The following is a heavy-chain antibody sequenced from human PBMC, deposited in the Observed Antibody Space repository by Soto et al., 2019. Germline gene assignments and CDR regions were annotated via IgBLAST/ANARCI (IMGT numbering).Heavy chain of an antibody. CDR2: IYPSGGTT. D-gene: IGHD3-16*01. V-gene: IGHV1-46*01. CDR1: GHTLTSYY. J-gene: IGHJ4*02. CDR3: ATDGGAAGFDS. Sequence: QVQLVQSGAELKKPGASVKDSCRASGHTLTSYYMHWVRQDPGQGLEWMGIIYPSGGTTKYARKFQGRLSMTRDTSTGTAYMELNSLRSEDTAVYYCATDGGAAGFDSWGQGTLVTVSS.